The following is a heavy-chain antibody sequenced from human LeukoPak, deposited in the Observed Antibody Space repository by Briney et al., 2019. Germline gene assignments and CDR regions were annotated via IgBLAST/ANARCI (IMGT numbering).Heavy chain of an antibody. V-gene: IGHV1-18*01. Sequence: ASVKVSCKASGYTFTSYGISWVRQAPGQGLEWMGWISAYNGNTNYAQKLQDRVTMTTDKSTSTAYTELRSLRSDDTALYYCARVYCISPSCQQYYYYGMDVWGQGTTVTVSS. CDR1: GYTFTSYG. CDR2: ISAYNGNT. J-gene: IGHJ6*02. D-gene: IGHD2-2*01. CDR3: ARVYCISPSCQQYYYYGMDV.